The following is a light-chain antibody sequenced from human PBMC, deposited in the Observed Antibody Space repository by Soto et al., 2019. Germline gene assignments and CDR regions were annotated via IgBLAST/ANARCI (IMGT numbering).Light chain of an antibody. V-gene: IGLV2-14*01. CDR1: SSDVGGYNY. J-gene: IGLJ2*01. Sequence: QSVLTQPASVSGSPGQSITISCTGTSSDVGGYNYVSWYQQHPGKAPKLMIYEVTLRPSGVSNRFSGSKSGNTASLTISGLQGEDEADYYCSSHTSSSNFVVFGGGTKVTVL. CDR3: SSHTSSSNFVV. CDR2: EVT.